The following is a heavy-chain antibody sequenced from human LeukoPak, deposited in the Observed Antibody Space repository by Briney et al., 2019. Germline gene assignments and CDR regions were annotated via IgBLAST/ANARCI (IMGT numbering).Heavy chain of an antibody. J-gene: IGHJ3*02. V-gene: IGHV5-10-1*01. CDR3: ARHAYCGGDCYQDDAFDI. Sequence: GESLKISCKGSGYSFTSYWISWVRQMPGKGLEWMGRIDPSDSYTNYSPSFQGHVTISADKSISTAYPQWSSLKASDTAMYYCARHAYCGGDCYQDDAFDIWGQGTMVTVSS. CDR1: GYSFTSYW. D-gene: IGHD2-21*02. CDR2: IDPSDSYT.